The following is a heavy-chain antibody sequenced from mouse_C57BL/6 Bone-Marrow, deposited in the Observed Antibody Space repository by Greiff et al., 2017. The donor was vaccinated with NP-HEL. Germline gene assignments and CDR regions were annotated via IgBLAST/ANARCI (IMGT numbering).Heavy chain of an antibody. CDR1: GYTFTSYW. J-gene: IGHJ3*01. V-gene: IGHV1-69*01. CDR3: ARGEDDYDLFAY. CDR2: IDPSDSYT. Sequence: VQLQQPGAELVMPGASVKLSCKASGYTFTSYWMHWVKQRPGQGLEWIGEIDPSDSYTNYNQKFKGKSTLTVDNSSSTAYMQLSSLTSEDSAVYYCARGEDDYDLFAYWGQGTLVTVSA. D-gene: IGHD2-4*01.